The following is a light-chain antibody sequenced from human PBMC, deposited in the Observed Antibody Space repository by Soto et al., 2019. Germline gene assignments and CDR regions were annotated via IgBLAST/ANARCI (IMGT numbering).Light chain of an antibody. CDR3: QQLNSYPWT. CDR2: AAS. J-gene: IGKJ1*01. CDR1: QGISSY. Sequence: IQLTQSPSSLSASVGDRVTITCRASQGISSYLAWYQQKPGKAPKLLIYAASTLQSGVPSRFSGSGSGTDFTLTISSLQPEDFATYYCQQLNSYPWTFGQGPTVDIK. V-gene: IGKV1-9*01.